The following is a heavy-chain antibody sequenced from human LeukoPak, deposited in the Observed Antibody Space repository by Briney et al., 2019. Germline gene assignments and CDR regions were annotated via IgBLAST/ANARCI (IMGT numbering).Heavy chain of an antibody. V-gene: IGHV1-18*01. CDR3: ARIWRYCSGGSCYGTIDY. D-gene: IGHD2-15*01. CDR1: GYTFTSYG. CDR2: ISAYNGNT. J-gene: IGHJ4*02. Sequence: ASVKVSCKASGYTFTSYGISWVRQAPGQGLEWMGWISAYNGNTNYAQKLQGRVTMTTDTSTSTAYMELRSLRSDDTAVYYCARIWRYCSGGSCYGTIDYWGQGTLVTVSS.